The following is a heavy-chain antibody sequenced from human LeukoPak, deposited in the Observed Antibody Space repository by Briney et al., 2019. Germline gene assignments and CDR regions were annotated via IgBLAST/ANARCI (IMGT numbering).Heavy chain of an antibody. CDR2: TRSKAYGGTT. Sequence: PGRSLRLSCTASGFTFGDYAMSWVRQAPGKGLEWVGFTRSKAYGGTTEYAASVKGRFTISRDDSKSIAYLQMNSLKTEDTAVYYCTRDPGYDILTGYYRPFDYWGQGTLVTVSS. V-gene: IGHV3-49*04. CDR3: TRDPGYDILTGYYRPFDY. J-gene: IGHJ4*02. CDR1: GFTFGDYA. D-gene: IGHD3-9*01.